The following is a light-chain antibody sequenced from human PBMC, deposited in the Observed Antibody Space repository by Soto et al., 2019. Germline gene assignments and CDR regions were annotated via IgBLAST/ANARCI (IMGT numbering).Light chain of an antibody. Sequence: EIVLTQSPATLSVSPGDIASLSSSASQSVARYVAWYQQNPGQAPRLLIYDASTRATGIPDRFSGSGSGTDFTLTISSLEPEDFAIYYCQQRSNWPPITFGPGTKVDIK. J-gene: IGKJ3*01. CDR1: QSVARY. V-gene: IGKV3-11*01. CDR2: DAS. CDR3: QQRSNWPPIT.